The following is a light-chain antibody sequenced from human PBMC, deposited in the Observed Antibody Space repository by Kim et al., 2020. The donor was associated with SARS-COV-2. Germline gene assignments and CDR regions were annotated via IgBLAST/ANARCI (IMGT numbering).Light chain of an antibody. V-gene: IGKV1-27*01. J-gene: IGKJ4*01. Sequence: DIQMTQSPTSLSASVGDRVTITCRASQGISNFLAWYQQKPGKVPKLLIYAESVLKSGVPSRFSGSGSGTDFTLTISSLQPEDVATYYCQKYNSAPRTFGGGTKVDIK. CDR3: QKYNSAPRT. CDR2: AES. CDR1: QGISNF.